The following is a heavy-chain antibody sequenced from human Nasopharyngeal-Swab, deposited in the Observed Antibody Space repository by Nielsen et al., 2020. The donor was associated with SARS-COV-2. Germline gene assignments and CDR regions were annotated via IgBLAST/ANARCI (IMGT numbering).Heavy chain of an antibody. CDR2: ISSSSSTI. CDR3: ARRYSGYEDYFDY. J-gene: IGHJ4*02. CDR1: GFTFSSYS. Sequence: GGSLRLSCAASGFTFSSYSMNWVRQAPGKGLEWVSYISSSSSTIYYADSVKGRFTIPRDNAKNSLYLQMNSLRAEDTAVYYCARRYSGYEDYFDYWGQGTLVTVSS. V-gene: IGHV3-48*04. D-gene: IGHD5-12*01.